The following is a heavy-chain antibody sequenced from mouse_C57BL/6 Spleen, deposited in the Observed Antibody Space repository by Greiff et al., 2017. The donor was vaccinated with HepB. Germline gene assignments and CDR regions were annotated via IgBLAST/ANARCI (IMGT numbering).Heavy chain of an antibody. Sequence: VQRVESGPGLVAPSQSLSITCTVSGFSLTSYAISWVRQPPGKGLEWLGVIWTGGGTNYNSALKSRLSISKDNSKSQVFLKMNSLQTDDTARYYCARTGGSSYVGAMDYWGQGTSVTVSS. CDR2: IWTGGGT. V-gene: IGHV2-9-1*01. D-gene: IGHD1-1*01. CDR1: GFSLTSYA. J-gene: IGHJ4*01. CDR3: ARTGGSSYVGAMDY.